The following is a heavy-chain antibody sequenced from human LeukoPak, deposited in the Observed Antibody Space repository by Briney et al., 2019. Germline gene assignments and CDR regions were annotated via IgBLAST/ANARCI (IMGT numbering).Heavy chain of an antibody. CDR3: ASVYHYYGSGSYYSPPDY. V-gene: IGHV3-74*01. D-gene: IGHD3-10*01. CDR1: GFTVSSNY. CDR2: INSDGSST. Sequence: GGSLRLSCAASGFTVSSNYMSWVRQAPGKGLVWVSRINSDGSSTSYADSVKGRFTISRDNAKNTLYLQMNSLRAEDTAVYYCASVYHYYGSGSYYSPPDYWGQGTLVTVSS. J-gene: IGHJ4*02.